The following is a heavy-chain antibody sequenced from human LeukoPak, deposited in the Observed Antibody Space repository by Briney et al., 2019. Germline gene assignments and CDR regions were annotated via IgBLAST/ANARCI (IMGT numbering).Heavy chain of an antibody. Sequence: GASVKVSCKASGYSFTNHDMHWVRQAPGQGLEWMGIINPSGGSTSYAQKFQGRVTMTRDTSTSTVYMELSSLRSEDTAVYYCARDTTVPHSGYFDYWGQGTLVTVSS. CDR3: ARDTTVPHSGYFDY. D-gene: IGHD4-17*01. CDR2: INPSGGST. V-gene: IGHV1-46*01. CDR1: GYSFTNHD. J-gene: IGHJ4*02.